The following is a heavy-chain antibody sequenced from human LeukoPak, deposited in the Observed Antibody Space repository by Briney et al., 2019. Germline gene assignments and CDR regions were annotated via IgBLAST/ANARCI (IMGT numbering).Heavy chain of an antibody. Sequence: GGSMRLSCAASGFTVSSNYMSWVRQAPGKGLEWVSVISSGGSTYYADSVKGRFTISRDNSKSTLYIQMNSLRAEDTAVYYCARAKPKNMVRGLIMRRESRYYFDYWGQGTLVTVSS. V-gene: IGHV3-53*01. CDR3: ARAKPKNMVRGLIMRRESRYYFDY. CDR1: GFTVSSNY. J-gene: IGHJ4*02. CDR2: ISSGGST. D-gene: IGHD3-10*01.